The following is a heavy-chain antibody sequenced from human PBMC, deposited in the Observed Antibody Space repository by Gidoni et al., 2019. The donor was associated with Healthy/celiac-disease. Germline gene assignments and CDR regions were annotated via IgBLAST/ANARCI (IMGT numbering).Heavy chain of an antibody. V-gene: IGHV3-15*01. J-gene: IGHJ4*02. CDR3: TTGGYSYGLFDY. CDR2: ITSNTDGGTT. CDR1: GCTVSNAL. Sequence: EVQLVESGGGRVKPGGSRRLSCAAPGCTVSNALMSWVRQAPGKGLEWVGRITSNTDGGTTAYAAPVKGRFTISRDDSNNTLYLQLNSLKTEDTAVYYCTTGGYSYGLFDYWGQGTLVTVSS. D-gene: IGHD5-18*01.